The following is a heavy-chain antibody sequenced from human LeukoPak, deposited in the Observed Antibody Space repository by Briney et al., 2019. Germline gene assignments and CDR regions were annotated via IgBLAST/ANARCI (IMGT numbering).Heavy chain of an antibody. CDR2: IWYDGSNK. D-gene: IGHD3-9*01. Sequence: PGGSLRLSCAASGVTFSGYGMCWVRQAPGKGLEWVAVIWYDGSNKYYADSVNRRFTISRDNSKNTLYLQMNSLRAEDTAVYYCARDGDILTGSFDYWGQGTLVTVSS. J-gene: IGHJ4*02. CDR1: GVTFSGYG. V-gene: IGHV3-33*01. CDR3: ARDGDILTGSFDY.